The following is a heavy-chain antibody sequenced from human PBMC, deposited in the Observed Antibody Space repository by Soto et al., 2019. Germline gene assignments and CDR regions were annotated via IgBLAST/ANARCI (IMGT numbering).Heavy chain of an antibody. CDR3: AKDVKFSGYHSP. V-gene: IGHV3-30*18. J-gene: IGHJ5*02. Sequence: QVQLVESGGGVVQPGRSLRLSCAASGFTFSSYGMHWVRQAPGKGLEWVAVISYDGSNKYYADSVKGRFTISRDNSKHTLYLQMNSLSAEDTAVYYCAKDVKFSGYHSPWGQGTLVTVSS. CDR2: ISYDGSNK. D-gene: IGHD5-12*01. CDR1: GFTFSSYG.